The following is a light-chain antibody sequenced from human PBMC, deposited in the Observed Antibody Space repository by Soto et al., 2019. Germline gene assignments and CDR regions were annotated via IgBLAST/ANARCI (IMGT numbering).Light chain of an antibody. J-gene: IGKJ1*01. Sequence: DIQMTQSPSTLSASVGDRVTITCRASQSISSWLAWYQQKPGKAPKLLIYKASSLESGVPSRFSGSGSGKEFNLTISSLQPDECATYYCQQYNSYWWTFGQGTTVEIK. CDR3: QQYNSYWWT. V-gene: IGKV1-5*03. CDR2: KAS. CDR1: QSISSW.